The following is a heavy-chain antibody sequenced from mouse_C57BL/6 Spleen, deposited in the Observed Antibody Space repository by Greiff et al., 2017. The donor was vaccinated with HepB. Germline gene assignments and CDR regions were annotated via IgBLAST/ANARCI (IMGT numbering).Heavy chain of an antibody. Sequence: QVQLQQSGPELVKPGASVKISCKASGYAFSSSWMNWVKQRPGKGLEWIGRIYPGDGDTNYNGKFKGKATLTADKSSSTAYMQLSSLTSEDSAVYFCARSSSGYWGYWGQGTTLTVSS. CDR1: GYAFSSSW. CDR3: ARSSSGYWGY. J-gene: IGHJ2*01. V-gene: IGHV1-82*01. D-gene: IGHD3-2*02. CDR2: IYPGDGDT.